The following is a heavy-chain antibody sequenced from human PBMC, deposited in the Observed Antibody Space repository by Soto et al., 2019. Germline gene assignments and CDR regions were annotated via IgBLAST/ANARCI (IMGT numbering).Heavy chain of an antibody. CDR2: INHSGST. D-gene: IGHD3-16*02. J-gene: IGHJ5*02. CDR3: ARGPYDYVWGSYRSNWFDP. CDR1: GGSFSGYY. V-gene: IGHV4-34*01. Sequence: SETLSLTCAVYGGSFSGYYWSWIRQPPGKGLEWIGEINHSGSTNYNPSLKSRVTISVDTSKNQFSLKLSSVTAADTAVYYCARGPYDYVWGSYRSNWFDPWGQGTLVTVSS.